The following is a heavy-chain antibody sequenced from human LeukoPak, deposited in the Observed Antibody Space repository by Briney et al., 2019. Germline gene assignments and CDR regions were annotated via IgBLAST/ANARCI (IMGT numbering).Heavy chain of an antibody. V-gene: IGHV4-39*01. CDR2: IYYSGSAGST. CDR3: ARPLNYYYYMDV. J-gene: IGHJ6*03. Sequence: SETLSLTCSVSGDSINSGVSYWAWIRQPPGKGLEWIGTIYYSGSAGSTYYNPSLKSRVTIFVDTSKNQFSLKLSSVTAADTAVYYCARPLNYYYYMDVWGKGTTVTVSS. CDR1: GDSINSGVSY.